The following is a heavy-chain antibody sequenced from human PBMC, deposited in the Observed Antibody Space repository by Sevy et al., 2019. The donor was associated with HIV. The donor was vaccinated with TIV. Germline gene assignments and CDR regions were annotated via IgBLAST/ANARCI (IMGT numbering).Heavy chain of an antibody. CDR2: IYYNGNI. V-gene: IGHV4-59*08. J-gene: IGHJ4*02. D-gene: IGHD1-26*01. CDR1: GGSITSLS. Sequence: SETLSLTCTVSGGSITSLSWNWIRQPPGKGLEWIAIIYYNGNINYNPALKSRVTLSLDTSKNQFSLRLSSVTAADTAMYYCAGENAWGRGYSWGQGTLVTVSS. CDR3: AGENAWGRGYS.